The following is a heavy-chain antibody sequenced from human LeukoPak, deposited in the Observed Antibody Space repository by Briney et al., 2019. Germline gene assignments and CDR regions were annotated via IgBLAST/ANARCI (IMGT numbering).Heavy chain of an antibody. CDR1: GYTFTGYY. Sequence: ASVKVSCKASGYTFTGYYMHWVRRAPGQGLEWMGWISAYNGNTNYAQKLQGRVTMTTDTSTSTAYMELRSLRSDDTAVYYCARATTDPYYYYYYYMDVWGKGTTVTVSS. J-gene: IGHJ6*03. V-gene: IGHV1-18*04. D-gene: IGHD5-12*01. CDR2: ISAYNGNT. CDR3: ARATTDPYYYYYYYMDV.